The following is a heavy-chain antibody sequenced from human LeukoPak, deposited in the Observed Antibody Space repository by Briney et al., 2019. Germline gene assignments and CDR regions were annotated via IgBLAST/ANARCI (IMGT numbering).Heavy chain of an antibody. CDR3: AKEKYYYEPFAY. CDR1: GFTFSIFA. D-gene: IGHD3-22*01. V-gene: IGHV3-23*01. CDR2: ISGSVGSY. J-gene: IGHJ4*02. Sequence: GGSLRLSCAASGFTFSIFAMRWLPQAPEGGGEGGSAISGSVGSYYSADSVKGRYTTSRDKSKRTLYLQMNSLRAEDTAVYYCAKEKYYYEPFAYWGQGTLVTVSS.